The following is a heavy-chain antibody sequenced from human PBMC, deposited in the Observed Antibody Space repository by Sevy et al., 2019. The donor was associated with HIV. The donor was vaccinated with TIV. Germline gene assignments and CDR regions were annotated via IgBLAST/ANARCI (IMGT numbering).Heavy chain of an antibody. V-gene: IGHV4-31*03. Sequence: SETLSLTCTVSGGSISSGGYYWSWIRQHPGKGLEWIGYIYYSGSTYYNPSLKSRVTISVDTSKNQFSLKLSSVTAAATAVYYCARVGSVMGYSYGYYAFDIWGQGTMVTVSS. CDR2: IYYSGST. J-gene: IGHJ3*02. D-gene: IGHD5-18*01. CDR1: GGSISSGGYY. CDR3: ARVGSVMGYSYGYYAFDI.